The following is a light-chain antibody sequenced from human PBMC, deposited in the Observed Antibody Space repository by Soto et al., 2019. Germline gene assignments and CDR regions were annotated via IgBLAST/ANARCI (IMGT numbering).Light chain of an antibody. J-gene: IGKJ1*01. CDR1: QSVNRQ. Sequence: EIVMTQSPASLSVTPGERVTLSCRASQSVNRQVLWYQHRPGQAPRLLIYDTSARAAGIPARFSSSGSGTDFTLTISRLEPEYFAVYYCQQFGASLTWTFGQGTNVDIK. CDR3: QQFGASLTWT. V-gene: IGKV3-15*01. CDR2: DTS.